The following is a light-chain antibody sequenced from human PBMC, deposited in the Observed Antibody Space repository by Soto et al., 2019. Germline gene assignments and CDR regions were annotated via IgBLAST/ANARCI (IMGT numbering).Light chain of an antibody. J-gene: IGKJ1*01. V-gene: IGKV1-5*01. Sequence: DIQMTQSPSTLSASVGDRVTITCRASQSISSWLAWYQQKAGKAPKLLIYAASSLESGVPSRFSGSGSGTDVTLTISSLQPDDVAAYYCHQKYNTHWTFGQGTKVDIK. CDR2: AAS. CDR1: QSISSW. CDR3: QKYNTHWT.